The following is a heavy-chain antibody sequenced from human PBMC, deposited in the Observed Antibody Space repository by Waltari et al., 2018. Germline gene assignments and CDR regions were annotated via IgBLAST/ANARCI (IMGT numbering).Heavy chain of an antibody. V-gene: IGHV3-49*03. Sequence: EVQVEESGGGLVQPGRSLRLSCTASGFTFGDYAMSWFRQAPGKGLESVVFLESKPYDCTAESAASVKGRLTISMDDSKGIASLQMDSLKTDDTAVYFCTRGGASVAPVYWGQGTLVTVSS. J-gene: IGHJ4*02. D-gene: IGHD6-19*01. CDR1: GFTFGDYA. CDR3: TRGGASVAPVY. CDR2: LESKPYDCTA.